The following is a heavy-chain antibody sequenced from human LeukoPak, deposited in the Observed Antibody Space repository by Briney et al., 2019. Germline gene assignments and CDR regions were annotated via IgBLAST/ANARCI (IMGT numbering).Heavy chain of an antibody. Sequence: SETLSLTCTVSGGSISSDYWNWIRQPAGKGVEWIGRIYYNGSTSYHPSLKSRVTMSIDTSKNQFSLKLSSVTAADTAVYYCARGGDWFDPWGQGTLVTVSS. CDR1: GGSISSDY. D-gene: IGHD3-16*01. V-gene: IGHV4-4*07. CDR3: ARGGDWFDP. J-gene: IGHJ5*02. CDR2: IYYNGST.